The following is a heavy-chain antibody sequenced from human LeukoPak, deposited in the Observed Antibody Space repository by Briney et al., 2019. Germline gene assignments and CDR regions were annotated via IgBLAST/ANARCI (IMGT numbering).Heavy chain of an antibody. V-gene: IGHV3-23*01. CDR1: GFTFSSYA. CDR2: FSGSGGNT. CDR3: TKVLGKFRFGELIHRLPNAFDY. Sequence: QPGGSLRLSCAASGFTFSSYAMSWVRQAPGKGLEWVSTFSGSGGNTYYADSVKGRFTISRDNSKNTLSLQMNSLRAEDTAVYFCTKVLGKFRFGELIHRLPNAFDYWGQGTLVTVSS. J-gene: IGHJ4*02. D-gene: IGHD3-10*01.